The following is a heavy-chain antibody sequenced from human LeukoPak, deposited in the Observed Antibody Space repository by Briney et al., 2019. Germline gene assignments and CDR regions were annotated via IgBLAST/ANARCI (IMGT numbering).Heavy chain of an antibody. V-gene: IGHV4-59*01. Sequence: SETLSLTCAVYGGSISSYYWSWLRQPPGKGLEWIGHIYYSGTTNYNPSLKSRVTISVDTSKTQFSLKLTSVTAADTAVFYCARSRDGNNVDTWGQGTLVTVSS. J-gene: IGHJ5*02. CDR1: GGSISSYY. CDR2: IYYSGTT. D-gene: IGHD5-24*01. CDR3: ARSRDGNNVDT.